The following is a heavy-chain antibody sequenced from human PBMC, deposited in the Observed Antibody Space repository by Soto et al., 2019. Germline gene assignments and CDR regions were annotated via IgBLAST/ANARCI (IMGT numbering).Heavy chain of an antibody. J-gene: IGHJ4*02. CDR3: AWSIVVVTALDY. D-gene: IGHD2-21*02. CDR2: INAGNGNT. CDR1: GYTFTSYA. Sequence: QVQLVQSGAEEKKPGASVKVSCKASGYTFTSYAMHWVRQAPGQRLEWMGWINAGNGNTKYSQKFQGRVTTTRDTTASTANMQLSSLRSEDTAVYYFAWSIVVVTALDYWCQGTLVTFSS. V-gene: IGHV1-3*05.